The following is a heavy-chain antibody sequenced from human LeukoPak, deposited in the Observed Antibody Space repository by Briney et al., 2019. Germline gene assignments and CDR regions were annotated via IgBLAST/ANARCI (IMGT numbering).Heavy chain of an antibody. D-gene: IGHD3-22*01. CDR2: IQFDESSK. CDR3: AKEDGTVVVSTVGD. J-gene: IGHJ4*02. Sequence: GGSLRLSCAASGFNFRTYGMHWVRQAPGKGLEWVAFIQFDESSKNYADSVKGRFTISRDNSKNTVYLQVNSLRAEDTAVYYCAKEDGTVVVSTVGDWGQGNLVTVSS. CDR1: GFNFRTYG. V-gene: IGHV3-30*02.